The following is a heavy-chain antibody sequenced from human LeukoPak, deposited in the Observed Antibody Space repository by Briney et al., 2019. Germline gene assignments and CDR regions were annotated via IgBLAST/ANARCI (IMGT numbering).Heavy chain of an antibody. CDR3: ARDRGNYYDSSDYYSPLDY. J-gene: IGHJ4*02. CDR2: IIPNSGGT. Sequence: ASVKVSCKASGYTFTGYYMHWVRQAPGQGLEWMGWIIPNSGGTNYAQKFQGRVTMTRDTSISTAYMELSWLRSDDTAVYYCARDRGNYYDSSDYYSPLDYWGQGTLVTVSS. CDR1: GYTFTGYY. D-gene: IGHD3-22*01. V-gene: IGHV1-2*02.